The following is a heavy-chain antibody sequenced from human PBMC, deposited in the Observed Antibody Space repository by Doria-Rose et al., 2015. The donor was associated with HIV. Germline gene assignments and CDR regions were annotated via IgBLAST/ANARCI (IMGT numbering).Heavy chain of an antibody. D-gene: IGHD3-10*01. Sequence: SFISGSGNATYYADSVKGRFTISRDNAKNSFYLQMSSLRDEDTAVYYCARVRIAVGGVAGSHYFDYWGQGAQVAVSS. CDR2: ISGSGNAT. V-gene: IGHV3-48*03. J-gene: IGHJ4*02. CDR3: ARVRIAVGGVAGSHYFDY.